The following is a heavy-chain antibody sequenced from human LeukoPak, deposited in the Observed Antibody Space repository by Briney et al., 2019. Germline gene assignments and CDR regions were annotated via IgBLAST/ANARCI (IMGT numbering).Heavy chain of an antibody. Sequence: PGGSLRLSCAASGIIFSNYGMHWVRQAPGKGLEWVAVISYDGSNKYYADSVKGRFTISRDNSKNTLYLQMNSLRAEDTAVYYCARRAGAYSHPYDYWGQGTLVTVSS. D-gene: IGHD4/OR15-4a*01. CDR2: ISYDGSNK. J-gene: IGHJ4*02. V-gene: IGHV3-30*03. CDR1: GIIFSNYG. CDR3: ARRAGAYSHPYDY.